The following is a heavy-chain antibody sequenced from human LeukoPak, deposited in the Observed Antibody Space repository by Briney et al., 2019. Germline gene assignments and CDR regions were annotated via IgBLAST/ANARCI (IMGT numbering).Heavy chain of an antibody. D-gene: IGHD3-3*01. Sequence: KSSETLSLTCTVSGYSISNGYYWGWIRQPPGKGLEWVGSIYHRGSTYYNLSLTSRVTISLDRSKKKFSLKLTSVTAADTAVYFCARGAEYYAIWRGYAGYSDYWGQGISVTVSS. V-gene: IGHV4-38-2*02. CDR2: IYHRGST. CDR3: ARGAEYYAIWRGYAGYSDY. J-gene: IGHJ4*02. CDR1: GYSISNGYY.